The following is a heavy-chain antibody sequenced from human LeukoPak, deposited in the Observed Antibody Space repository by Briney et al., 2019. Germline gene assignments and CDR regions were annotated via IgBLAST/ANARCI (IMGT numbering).Heavy chain of an antibody. CDR2: IGASDGYT. J-gene: IGHJ4*01. CDR1: GFSSSTFA. CDR3: ARAPVVSCRGAFCYPLDY. D-gene: IGHD2-15*01. V-gene: IGHV3-23*01. Sequence: GGSLRLSCVASGFSSSTFAMSWVRQSPEKGLEWVSAIGASDGYTYHADSVKGRFTMSRDISRNTVYLQMNSLRVDDTAVYFCARAPVVSCRGAFCYPLDYWGHGILITVSS.